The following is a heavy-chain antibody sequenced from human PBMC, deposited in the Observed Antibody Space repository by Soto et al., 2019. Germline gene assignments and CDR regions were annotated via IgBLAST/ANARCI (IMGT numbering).Heavy chain of an antibody. Sequence: EVQLVESGGGLVQRGGSLRLSCSASGFTFSEYSMHWVRQAPGKGLQYVSTISSDGDITYYADSVKGRFTISRDNSKNTLYLQMNSLRPEDTAVYYCVKVSTFYDILTCYYSTNFFDPWGQGTLVTVSS. CDR1: GFTFSEYS. CDR2: ISSDGDIT. CDR3: VKVSTFYDILTCYYSTNFFDP. J-gene: IGHJ5*02. V-gene: IGHV3-64D*06. D-gene: IGHD3-9*01.